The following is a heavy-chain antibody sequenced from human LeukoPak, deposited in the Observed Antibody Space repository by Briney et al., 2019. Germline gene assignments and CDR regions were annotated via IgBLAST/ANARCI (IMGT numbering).Heavy chain of an antibody. D-gene: IGHD1-26*01. CDR2: IHNDGETT. CDR3: AKAEGGTYFNYCFDY. V-gene: IGHV3-23*03. J-gene: IGHJ4*02. CDR1: GFSFSNYA. Sequence: GASLRLSCAASGFSFSNYAMILVRQAPGKGLEWASIIHNDGETTYYTDFVKGRFGVSRDNSKNTLYLEMNSLRAEDTAVYFCAKAEGGTYFNYCFDYWGQGTLVTVSS.